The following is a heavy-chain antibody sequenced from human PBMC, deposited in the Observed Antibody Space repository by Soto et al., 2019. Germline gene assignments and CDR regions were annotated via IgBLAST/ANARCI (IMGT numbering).Heavy chain of an antibody. CDR3: ARDRRTAMVDY. J-gene: IGHJ4*02. D-gene: IGHD5-18*01. V-gene: IGHV4-61*01. Sequence: SETLSLTCTVSGGSVSSGSYYWSWIRQPPGKGLEWIGYIYYSGSANYNPSLRSRVTIAVATSKNQFSLKLSAVTAADTAVYCCARDRRTAMVDYWGQGTLLTVSP. CDR2: IYYSGSA. CDR1: GGSVSSGSYY.